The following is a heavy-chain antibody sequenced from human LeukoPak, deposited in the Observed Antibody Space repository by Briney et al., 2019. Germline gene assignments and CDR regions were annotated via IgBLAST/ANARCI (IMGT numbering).Heavy chain of an antibody. J-gene: IGHJ1*01. Sequence: GGSLRLSCAASGFTFSSYAMSWFRPASGKGLESISAISGSGGGTYYADSVKGRFTISRDNSKNTLYLQMNSLRAEDTAVHYCAKDARYSSGWLAFQHWGQGTLVTVSS. D-gene: IGHD6-19*01. V-gene: IGHV3-23*01. CDR2: ISGSGGGT. CDR3: AKDARYSSGWLAFQH. CDR1: GFTFSSYA.